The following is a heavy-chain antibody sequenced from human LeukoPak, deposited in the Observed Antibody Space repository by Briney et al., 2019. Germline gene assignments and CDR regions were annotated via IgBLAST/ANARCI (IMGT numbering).Heavy chain of an antibody. CDR2: ISSSSGTI. D-gene: IGHD6-6*01. J-gene: IGHJ6*03. CDR3: ARDRHVPGLYYYYMDV. CDR1: GFSFSAYN. V-gene: IGHV3-48*01. Sequence: GGSLRLSCEGSGFSFSAYNMNWVRQAPGKGLESISYISSSSGTIFYADSVKGRFTISRDNAKNSLYLQMNSLRPEDTAVYFCARDRHVPGLYYYYMDVWGKGTTVAVSS.